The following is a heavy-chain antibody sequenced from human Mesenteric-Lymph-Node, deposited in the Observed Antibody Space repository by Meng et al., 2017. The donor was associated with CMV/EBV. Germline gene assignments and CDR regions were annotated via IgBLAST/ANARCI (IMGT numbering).Heavy chain of an antibody. D-gene: IGHD3-9*01. J-gene: IGHJ4*02. CDR3: ARGPGLSYDILTGYSFDY. V-gene: IGHV4-61*01. Sequence: SVSSGSYYWSWIRQHPGNGLEWIGYIYYSGSTNYNPSLKSRVTISVDTSKNQFSLKLSSVTAADTAVYYCARGPGLSYDILTGYSFDYWGQGTLVTVSS. CDR2: IYYSGST. CDR1: SVSSGSYY.